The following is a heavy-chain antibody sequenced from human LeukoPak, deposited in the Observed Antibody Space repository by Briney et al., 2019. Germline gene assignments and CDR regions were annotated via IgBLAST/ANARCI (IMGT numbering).Heavy chain of an antibody. CDR2: MNLKSGNT. V-gene: IGHV1-8*01. CDR3: ARVNGDIDY. CDR1: GYTFTSYD. J-gene: IGHJ4*02. D-gene: IGHD4-17*01. Sequence: GASVKVSCKASGYTFTSYDINWVRQATGQGLEWMGWMNLKSGNTGYTQKFQGRVTMTRDTSISTAYMELSSLRSEVTAMYYCARVNGDIDYWGQGTLATVSS.